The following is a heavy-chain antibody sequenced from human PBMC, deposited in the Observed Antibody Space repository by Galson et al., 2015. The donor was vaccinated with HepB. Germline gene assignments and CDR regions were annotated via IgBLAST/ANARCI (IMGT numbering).Heavy chain of an antibody. D-gene: IGHD5-18*01. CDR3: ARDPRGYNYGFFDF. Sequence: SLRLSCAASGFAVSTKYMNWVRQAPGKGLEWVSIFYTGGDTYYADSVQGRFTISRDNSKNTLFLQMNSLRPDDTAVYYCARDPRGYNYGFFDFWGQGTLVTVSS. V-gene: IGHV3-66*02. CDR1: GFAVSTKY. CDR2: FYTGGDT. J-gene: IGHJ4*02.